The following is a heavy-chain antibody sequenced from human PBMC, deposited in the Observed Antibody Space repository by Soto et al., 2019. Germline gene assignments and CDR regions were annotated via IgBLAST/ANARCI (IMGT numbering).Heavy chain of an antibody. CDR1: GGSFSGYY. Sequence: SETLSLTCAVYGGSFSGYYWSWIRRPPGKGLEWIAYIYDTGISGYTPSTSYNPSLKSRVTMSVDTSKSQFSLKLTSVTAADTAVYYCARGEDAFFYYGLDVWGQGITVTVSS. CDR2: IYDTGISGYTPST. CDR3: ARGEDAFFYYGLDV. J-gene: IGHJ6*02. V-gene: IGHV4-59*01.